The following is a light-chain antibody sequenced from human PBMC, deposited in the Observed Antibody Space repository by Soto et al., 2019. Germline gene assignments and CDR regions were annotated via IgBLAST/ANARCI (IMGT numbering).Light chain of an antibody. J-gene: IGKJ5*01. CDR1: QSVTSSS. CDR3: QQYGSSPRT. CDR2: GAS. V-gene: IGKV3-20*01. Sequence: EIVVTQFRGTLSLSPGKGANLSCRASQSVTSSSLAWYQQKVGRAPRVLIYGASNRATGIPDRFSGSGSGTDFSLTITRLEPEDLAVYYCQQYGSSPRTFGQGTRLEIK.